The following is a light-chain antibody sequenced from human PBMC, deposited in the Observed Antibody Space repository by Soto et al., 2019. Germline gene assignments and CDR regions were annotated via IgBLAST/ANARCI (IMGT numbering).Light chain of an antibody. CDR1: NSNIGNNF. Sequence: QSVLTQPPSVSAAPGQRVTIFCSGRNSNIGNNFVSWYQHLPGTAPKLLIYDNDKRPSGIPDRFSGSKSGSSATLGITGLQTEDEADYYCGTWDSSLGAGVFSGGTKLTVL. J-gene: IGLJ2*01. CDR3: GTWDSSLGAGV. CDR2: DND. V-gene: IGLV1-51*01.